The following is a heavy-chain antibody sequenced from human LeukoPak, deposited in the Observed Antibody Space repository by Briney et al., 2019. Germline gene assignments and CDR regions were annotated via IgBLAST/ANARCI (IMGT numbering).Heavy chain of an antibody. CDR2: IYPGDSDT. V-gene: IGHV5-51*01. CDR3: ARLVDTSMARFDY. Sequence: GESLKISCKGSGYSLTNYWIGWVRQMPGKGLEWMGIIYPGDSDTRYSPSFQGQVTISADKSISTAYLQWSSLKASDTAMYYCARLVDTSMARFDYWGQGTPVTVSS. J-gene: IGHJ4*02. CDR1: GYSLTNYW. D-gene: IGHD5-18*01.